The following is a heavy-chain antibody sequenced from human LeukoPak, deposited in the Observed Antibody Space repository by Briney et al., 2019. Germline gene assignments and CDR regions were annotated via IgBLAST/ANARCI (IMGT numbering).Heavy chain of an antibody. CDR3: AKDFDPLSSGYYFDY. CDR2: ISGSGGST. J-gene: IGHJ4*02. D-gene: IGHD3-22*01. CDR1: GFTFSSYA. V-gene: IGHV3-23*01. Sequence: QAGGSLRLSCAASGFTFSSYAMSWVRQAPGKGLEWVSAISGSGGSTYYADSVKGRFTISRDNSKNTLYLQMNSLRAEDTAVYYCAKDFDPLSSGYYFDYWGQGTLVTVSS.